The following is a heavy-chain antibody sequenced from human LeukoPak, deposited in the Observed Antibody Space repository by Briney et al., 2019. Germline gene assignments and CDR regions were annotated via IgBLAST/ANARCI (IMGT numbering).Heavy chain of an antibody. V-gene: IGHV1-69*05. Sequence: SVKVSCKASGGTFSSYAISWVRQAPGQGLEWMEGIIPIFGTANYAQKFQGRVTITTDESTSTAYMELSSLRSEDTAVYYCARALSDAYYYYYMDVWGKGTTVTVSS. CDR2: IIPIFGTA. CDR1: GGTFSSYA. CDR3: ARALSDAYYYYYMDV. J-gene: IGHJ6*03.